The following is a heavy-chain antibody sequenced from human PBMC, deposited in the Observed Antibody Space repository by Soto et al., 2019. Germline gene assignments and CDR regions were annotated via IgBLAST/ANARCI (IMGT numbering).Heavy chain of an antibody. D-gene: IGHD2-2*01. Sequence: SETLSLTCTVSGGSNSSGGYYWTWIRQHPGKGLEWIGYIYYSGSTYYNPSLKSRVTISVDRSKNQFSLKLSSVTAADTAVYYCARGYDRTSCDYWGQGTLVTVSS. J-gene: IGHJ4*02. V-gene: IGHV4-31*03. CDR3: ARGYDRTSCDY. CDR1: GGSNSSGGYY. CDR2: IYYSGST.